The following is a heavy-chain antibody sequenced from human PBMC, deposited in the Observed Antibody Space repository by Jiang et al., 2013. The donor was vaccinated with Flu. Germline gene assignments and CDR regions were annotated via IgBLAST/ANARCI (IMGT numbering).Heavy chain of an antibody. CDR3: ARDEGTTYYDFWSGYYMGGLFDY. D-gene: IGHD3-3*01. CDR2: ISAYNGNT. CDR1: GYTFTSYG. Sequence: SVKVSCKASGYTFTSYGISWVRQAPGQGLEWMGWISAYNGNTNYAQKLQGRVTMTTDTSTSTAYMELRSLRSDDTAVYYCARDEGTTYYDFWSGYYMGGLFDYWGQGTLVTVSS. V-gene: IGHV1-18*01. J-gene: IGHJ4*02.